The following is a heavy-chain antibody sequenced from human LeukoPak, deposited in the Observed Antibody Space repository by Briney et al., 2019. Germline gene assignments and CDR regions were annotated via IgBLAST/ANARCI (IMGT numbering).Heavy chain of an antibody. J-gene: IGHJ6*04. V-gene: IGHV1-18*01. D-gene: IGHD3-10*01. CDR2: ISAYNGNT. CDR3: ARDTRSSYYYGSGSYSLPPHGMDV. CDR1: GYTFNSYG. Sequence: ASVNVSCKASGYTFNSYGISWVRQAPGQGLEGMGWISAYNGNTNYAQKLQGRVTMTTDTSTSTAYMELRSLRSDDTAVYSCARDTRSSYYYGSGSYSLPPHGMDVWGKGNTVTVSS.